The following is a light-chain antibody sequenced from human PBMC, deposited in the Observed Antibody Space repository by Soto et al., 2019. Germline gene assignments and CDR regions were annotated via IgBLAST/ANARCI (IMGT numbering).Light chain of an antibody. J-gene: IGKJ4*01. CDR3: QQYGTSPALT. V-gene: IGKV3-20*01. CDR2: DAS. CDR1: QSVSNNY. Sequence: EIVLTQSPGTLSLSPGGGATLSCRASQSVSNNYLAWYQQKPGQAPRLLSYDASSRATGIPDRFSGSGSGTDVTLTISRLEPEDFAVYYCQQYGTSPALTFGGGTKVEIK.